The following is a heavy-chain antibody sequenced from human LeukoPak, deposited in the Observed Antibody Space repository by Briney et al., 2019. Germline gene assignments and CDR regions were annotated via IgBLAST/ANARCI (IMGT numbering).Heavy chain of an antibody. CDR3: AREAAAAPGYFQH. D-gene: IGHD6-13*01. Sequence: ASETLSLTCTVSGGSISSGGYYWSWIRQHPGKGLEWIGYIYYSGSTYYNPSLKSRVTISVDTSKNQFSLKLSSVTAADTAVYYCAREAAAAPGYFQHWGQGTLVTVSS. CDR2: IYYSGST. V-gene: IGHV4-31*03. J-gene: IGHJ1*01. CDR1: GGSISSGGYY.